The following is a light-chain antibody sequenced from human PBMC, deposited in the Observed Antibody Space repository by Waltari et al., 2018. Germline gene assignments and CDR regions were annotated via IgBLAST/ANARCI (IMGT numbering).Light chain of an antibody. CDR3: QSYDTTLSVV. V-gene: IGLV1-40*01. CDR1: TSNIGAGYD. J-gene: IGLJ2*01. Sequence: QSVLTQPPSVSGAPGQRVSISCTGSTSNIGAGYDVHWYQQCPGKAPKLIIYVTHTRPLGVPDRFFGSHYGTSASLAISGLQAEDEGDYYCQSYDTTLSVVFGGGTKLTVL. CDR2: VTH.